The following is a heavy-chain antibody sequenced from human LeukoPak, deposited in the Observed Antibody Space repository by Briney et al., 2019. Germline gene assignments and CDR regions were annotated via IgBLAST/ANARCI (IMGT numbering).Heavy chain of an antibody. CDR2: ISYSVSDI. J-gene: IGHJ3*02. D-gene: IGHD6-13*01. CDR3: AKDIRPIAATGMNAFDI. V-gene: IGHV3-11*01. CDR1: GFTFSDYY. Sequence: GGSLRLSCVASGFTFSDYYMTWIRQAPGKGLEWVSHISYSVSDIHYADSVKGRFTISRDNAKNSLYLQMNSLRAEDTALYYCAKDIRPIAATGMNAFDIWGQGTMVTVSS.